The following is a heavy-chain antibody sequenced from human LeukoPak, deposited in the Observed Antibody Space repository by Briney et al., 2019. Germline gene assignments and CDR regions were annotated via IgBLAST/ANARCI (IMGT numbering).Heavy chain of an antibody. CDR3: AREGTVVVPAAIDY. D-gene: IGHD2-2*01. CDR1: GGSIISSSYY. CDR2: SYYSGST. V-gene: IGHV4-39*07. J-gene: IGHJ4*02. Sequence: SETLSLTCSVSGGSIISSSYYWGWIRQPPGKGLEWIGSSYYSGSTYYNPSLKSRVTISVDTSKNQFSLKLSSVTAADTAVYYCAREGTVVVPAAIDYWGQGTLVTVSS.